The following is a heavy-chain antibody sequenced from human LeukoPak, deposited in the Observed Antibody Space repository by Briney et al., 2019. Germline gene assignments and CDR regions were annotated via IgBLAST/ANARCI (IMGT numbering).Heavy chain of an antibody. V-gene: IGHV4-4*07. J-gene: IGHJ4*02. CDR1: GESFSGHY. Sequence: SETLSLTCAVYGESFSGHYWSWIRQPAGKGLEWIGRIYSPGITNCNPSLKSRVTMSVDTSKNQFSLNLSSVTAADTAVYYCARETADLARSLDYWGQGTLVTVSS. D-gene: IGHD1-1*01. CDR3: ARETADLARSLDY. CDR2: IYSPGIT.